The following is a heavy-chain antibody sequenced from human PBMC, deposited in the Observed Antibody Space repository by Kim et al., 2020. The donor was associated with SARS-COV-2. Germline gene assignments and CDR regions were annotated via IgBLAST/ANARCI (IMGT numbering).Heavy chain of an antibody. D-gene: IGHD1-26*01. J-gene: IGHJ4*02. V-gene: IGHV3-30*18. Sequence: GGSLRLSCAASGFTFNTYGMHWVRQAPGKGLEWVAVISYDGSNKYYADSVKGRFTISRDNSKNTLYLQMNSLRIEDTAVYYCAKSFSGSYFGYDYCGPGTLGTVS. CDR1: GFTFNTYG. CDR2: ISYDGSNK. CDR3: AKSFSGSYFGYDY.